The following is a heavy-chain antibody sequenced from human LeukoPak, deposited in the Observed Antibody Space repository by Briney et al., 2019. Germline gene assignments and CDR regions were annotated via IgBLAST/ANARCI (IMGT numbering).Heavy chain of an antibody. D-gene: IGHD1-1*01. CDR2: IQNDGSTI. Sequence: GGSLRLSCAASGFTYSHYGMHWVRQAPGKGLEWVAFIQNDGSTIFYADSVKDRFTISRDNSKNTLYLQMNSLRIDDTAVYYCARGYTSLAYWGQGTLVTVSS. J-gene: IGHJ4*02. V-gene: IGHV3-30*02. CDR1: GFTYSHYG. CDR3: ARGYTSLAY.